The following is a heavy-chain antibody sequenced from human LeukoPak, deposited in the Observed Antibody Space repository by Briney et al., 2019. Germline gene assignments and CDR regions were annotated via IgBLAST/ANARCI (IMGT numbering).Heavy chain of an antibody. CDR1: GYTFTSYG. CDR3: ARAPQYDPHAFDI. J-gene: IGHJ3*02. Sequence: ASVKVSCKSSGYTFTSYGLSWVRQAPGQGLEWMGWISAYNGNTNYARKVRGRVTLTTDTSTSTAYMELKSLRSDDTAVYYCARAPQYDPHAFDIWGQGTMVTVSS. V-gene: IGHV1-18*01. D-gene: IGHD2/OR15-2a*01. CDR2: ISAYNGNT.